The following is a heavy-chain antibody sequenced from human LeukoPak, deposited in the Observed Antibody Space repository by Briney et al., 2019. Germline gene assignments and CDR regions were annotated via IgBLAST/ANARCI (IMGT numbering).Heavy chain of an antibody. J-gene: IGHJ4*02. D-gene: IGHD3-22*01. CDR3: ARPYDSSGYYYYY. CDR1: GGSFSGYY. CDR2: INHSGST. Sequence: SETLSLTCAVYGGSFSGYYWSWIRQPPGKGLEWIGEINHSGSTNYNPSLKSRVTISVYTSKNQFSLKLSSVTAADTAVYYCARPYDSSGYYYYYWGQGTLVTVSS. V-gene: IGHV4-34*01.